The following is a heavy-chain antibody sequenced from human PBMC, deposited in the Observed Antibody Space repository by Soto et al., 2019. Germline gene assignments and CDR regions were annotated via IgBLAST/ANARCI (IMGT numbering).Heavy chain of an antibody. D-gene: IGHD2-2*01. CDR3: AREDIVVVPAAENYYYYGTDV. J-gene: IGHJ6*02. CDR2: ISAYNGNT. V-gene: IGHV1-18*01. CDR1: GYTFTSYG. Sequence: ASVKVSCKASGYTFTSYGISWVRQAPGQGLEWIGWISAYNGNTNYAQKLQGRVTMTTDTSTSTAYMELRSLRSDDTAVYYCAREDIVVVPAAENYYYYGTDVWGQGTTVTVSS.